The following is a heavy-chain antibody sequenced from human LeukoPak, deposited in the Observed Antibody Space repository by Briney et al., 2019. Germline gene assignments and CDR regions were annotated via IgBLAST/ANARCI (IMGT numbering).Heavy chain of an antibody. V-gene: IGHV3-7*03. CDR3: ARDNFDWRPLDC. J-gene: IGHJ4*02. CDR2: IKHDGSEK. CDR1: GFTFSSHW. D-gene: IGHD3-9*01. Sequence: LGGSLRLSCAGSGFTFSSHWMTWVRQTPGKGLEWVASIKHDGSEKNYVDSVKGRFTISRDNAKNSLYVEMNNLRGEDTAVYYCARDNFDWRPLDCWGQGTLVTVSS.